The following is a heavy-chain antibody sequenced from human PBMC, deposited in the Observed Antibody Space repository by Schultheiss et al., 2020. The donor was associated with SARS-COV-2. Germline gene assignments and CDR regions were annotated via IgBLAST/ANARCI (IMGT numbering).Heavy chain of an antibody. Sequence: SETLSLTCTVSGGSISSYYWSWIRQPPGKGLEWIGYIYYSGSTNYNPSLKSRVTISIDTSKNQFSLKLSSVTAADTAVYYCAREMGSPYGDRDAFDIWGQGTMVTVSS. CDR1: GGSISSYY. V-gene: IGHV4-59*01. J-gene: IGHJ3*02. CDR2: IYYSGST. D-gene: IGHD4-17*01. CDR3: AREMGSPYGDRDAFDI.